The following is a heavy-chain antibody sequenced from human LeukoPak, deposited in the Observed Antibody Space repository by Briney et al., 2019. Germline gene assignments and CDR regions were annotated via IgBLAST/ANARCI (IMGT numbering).Heavy chain of an antibody. D-gene: IGHD6-19*01. CDR3: ARGLVAVEPPRGGHNWFDP. V-gene: IGHV4-59*12. J-gene: IGHJ5*02. Sequence: PSETLSLTCTVSGSSISTYYWNWIRQPPGKGLEWIGYIFYSANTNYNPSLKSRVTISVDTSKNQFSLKLSSVTAADTAVYYCARGLVAVEPPRGGHNWFDPWGQGTLVTVSS. CDR2: IFYSANT. CDR1: GSSISTYY.